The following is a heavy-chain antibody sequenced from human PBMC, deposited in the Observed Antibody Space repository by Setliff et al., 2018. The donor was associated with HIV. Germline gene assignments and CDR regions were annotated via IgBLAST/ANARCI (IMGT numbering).Heavy chain of an antibody. CDR2: IKQDGSDI. Sequence: GGSLRLSCVASGFSFSRHYMTWVRQAPGKGLEWVANIKQDGSDIHYVDSVKGRFTISRDNAKNSLYLQMNSLRAEDTAIYYCARYAGGYPLNDVFDIWGQGTMVTVSS. D-gene: IGHD3-22*01. CDR1: GFSFSRHY. J-gene: IGHJ3*02. V-gene: IGHV3-7*05. CDR3: ARYAGGYPLNDVFDI.